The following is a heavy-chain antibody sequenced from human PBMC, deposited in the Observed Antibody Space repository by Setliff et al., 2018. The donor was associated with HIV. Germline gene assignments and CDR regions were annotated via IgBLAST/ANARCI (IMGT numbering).Heavy chain of an antibody. CDR2: ISSSGTYI. D-gene: IGHD3-3*01. V-gene: IGHV3-21*01. J-gene: IGHJ6*02. CDR1: GFNFNTYS. Sequence: PGGSLRLSCAASGFNFNTYSMSWVRQAPGKGLEWVSSISSSGTYIYYADSMKGRFTISRDKAGNSLYLQLNNVRAEDTAVYYCARVFLEWLLYRPDYVMDVWGQGTTVTVSS. CDR3: ARVFLEWLLYRPDYVMDV.